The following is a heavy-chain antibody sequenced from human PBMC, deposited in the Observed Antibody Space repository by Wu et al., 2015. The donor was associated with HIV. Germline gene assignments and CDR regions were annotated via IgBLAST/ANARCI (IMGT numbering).Heavy chain of an antibody. D-gene: IGHD3-9*01. V-gene: IGHV1-69*13. CDR2: IIPIFGTA. Sequence: QVQLVQSGAEVKKPGSSVKVSCKASGGTFSSYDINWVRQAPGQGLEWMGRIIPIFGTANYAQKFQGRVTITADESTSTAYMELSSLRSEDTAVYYCASVYYDILTGYYNPQGTFFDYWGQGTLVTVSS. J-gene: IGHJ4*02. CDR3: ASVYYDILTGYYNPQGTFFDY. CDR1: GGTFSSYD.